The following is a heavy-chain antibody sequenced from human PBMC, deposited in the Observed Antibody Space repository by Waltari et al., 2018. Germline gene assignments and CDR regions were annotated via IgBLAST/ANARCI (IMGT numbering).Heavy chain of an antibody. CDR1: GFNFSNYA. V-gene: IGHV3-23*01. CDR3: AKDQAEWLVLDGYFDS. J-gene: IGHJ4*02. CDR2: MSGTGDYT. Sequence: EVQLLESGGDLEQPGGSLRISCVGSGFNFSNYAMNWVRQAPGKGLEWVSTMSGTGDYTYSADSVKGRFTISRDNSKNTVFLHMNNLRVEDTAIYFCAKDQAEWLVLDGYFDSWGQGTPVTVSS. D-gene: IGHD6-19*01.